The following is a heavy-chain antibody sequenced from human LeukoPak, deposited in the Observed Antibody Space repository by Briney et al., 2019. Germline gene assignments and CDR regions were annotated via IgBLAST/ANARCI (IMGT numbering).Heavy chain of an antibody. CDR1: GFTFSTSW. J-gene: IGHJ4*02. V-gene: IGHV3-74*01. CDR2: INSDGSGT. CDR3: AKRGAEVGATVAPGDY. D-gene: IGHD1-26*01. Sequence: GGSLRLSCAASGFTFSTSWMHWVRQAPGKGLVWVSRINSDGSGTTYADSVKGRFTISGDNSKNTLYLQMNSLRAEDTAVYYCAKRGAEVGATVAPGDYWGQGTLVTVSS.